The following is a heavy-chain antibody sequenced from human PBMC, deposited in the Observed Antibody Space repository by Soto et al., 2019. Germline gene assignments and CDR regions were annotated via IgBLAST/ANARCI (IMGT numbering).Heavy chain of an antibody. J-gene: IGHJ4*02. CDR2: IKQDGSER. CDR3: AREFE. Sequence: GGSLRLSCATSGFTFSWYWMSWVRQAPGKGPEWVANIKQDGSERYYVDSVKGRFTISRDNAKNSLFLQMNSLRADDTAVYYCAREFEWGQGILVTVSS. V-gene: IGHV3-7*01. CDR1: GFTFSWYW. D-gene: IGHD3-9*01.